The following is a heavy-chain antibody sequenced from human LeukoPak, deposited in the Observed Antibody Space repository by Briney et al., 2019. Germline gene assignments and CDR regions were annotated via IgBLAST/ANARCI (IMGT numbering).Heavy chain of an antibody. CDR1: GGSFSGYY. CDR3: ASQWAAAVY. Sequence: SETLSLTCAVYGGSFSGYYWSWIRQPPGKGLEWIGEINHSGSTNYNPSLKSRVTISVDTSKNQFSLKLSSVTAADTAVYYCASQWAAAVYWGQGTLVTVSS. J-gene: IGHJ4*02. V-gene: IGHV4-34*01. D-gene: IGHD6-13*01. CDR2: INHSGST.